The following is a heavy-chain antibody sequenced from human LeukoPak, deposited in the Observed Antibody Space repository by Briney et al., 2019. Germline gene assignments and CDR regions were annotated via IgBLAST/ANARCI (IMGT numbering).Heavy chain of an antibody. V-gene: IGHV1-69*06. CDR2: IIPVFGSP. J-gene: IGHJ4*02. CDR3: AWDRG. Sequence: SVKVSCKASGGTFDSYALTWVRQAPGQGLEWMGRIIPVFGSPDYAQKFQDRVTINADKPATTVYMELKGLRSDDTAVYYCAWDRGWGRGTLVTVSS. CDR1: GGTFDSYA.